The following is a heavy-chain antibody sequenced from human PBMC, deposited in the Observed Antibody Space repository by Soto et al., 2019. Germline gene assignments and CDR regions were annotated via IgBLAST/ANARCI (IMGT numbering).Heavy chain of an antibody. Sequence: EVQLVESGGGLVKPGGSLRLSCAASGFTFSSYSINWVRQAPGKGLEWVSSISSSSNYIYYADSVKGRFTISRDNAKNSLYLQMNILRAEDTAMYYCARVVLGLDAFDIWGQGTMVTVSS. D-gene: IGHD3-10*01. CDR2: ISSSSNYI. J-gene: IGHJ3*02. CDR3: ARVVLGLDAFDI. CDR1: GFTFSSYS. V-gene: IGHV3-21*02.